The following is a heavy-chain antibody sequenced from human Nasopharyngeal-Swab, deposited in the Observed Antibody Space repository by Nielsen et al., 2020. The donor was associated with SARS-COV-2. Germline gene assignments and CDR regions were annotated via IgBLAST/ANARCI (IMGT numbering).Heavy chain of an antibody. CDR1: GYTFTSYG. CDR3: ARGTVQLERRTPHDYYYYYMDV. J-gene: IGHJ6*03. Sequence: ASVKVSCKASGYTFTSYGISWVRQAPGQGLEWMGWISAYNGNTNYAQKLQGRVTMTTDTSTSTAYMELRSLRSEDTAVYYCARGTVQLERRTPHDYYYYYMDVWGKGTTVTVSS. D-gene: IGHD1-1*01. CDR2: ISAYNGNT. V-gene: IGHV1-18*01.